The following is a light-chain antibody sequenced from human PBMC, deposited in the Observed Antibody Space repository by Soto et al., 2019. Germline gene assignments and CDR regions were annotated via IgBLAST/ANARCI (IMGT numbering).Light chain of an antibody. V-gene: IGLV1-40*01. CDR2: GNS. Sequence: QAVVTQPPSVSGAPGQRVTISCTGSSSNIGAGYDVHWYQQLPGTAPKLLIYGNSNRPSGVPDRFSGSKSGTSASLAITGLQAEDEADYYCQSYDSSLSGVFGGGTKLPVL. CDR3: QSYDSSLSGV. J-gene: IGLJ3*02. CDR1: SSNIGAGYD.